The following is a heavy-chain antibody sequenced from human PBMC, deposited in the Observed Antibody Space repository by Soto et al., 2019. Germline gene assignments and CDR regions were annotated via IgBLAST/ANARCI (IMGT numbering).Heavy chain of an antibody. J-gene: IGHJ5*02. D-gene: IGHD3-16*02. Sequence: QVQLQESGPGLVKASQTLSLTCRLSGGSINYGEFYWNWIRQSPGKGLEWIGYIYSSGRTHYNPCPKSRVTISLDTSNNLLSLGLSSVTAADTAGYYCARMGVHLGELSRNWFDPWGRGPLVTVSS. CDR1: GGSINYGEFY. CDR3: ARMGVHLGELSRNWFDP. V-gene: IGHV4-31*03. CDR2: IYSSGRT.